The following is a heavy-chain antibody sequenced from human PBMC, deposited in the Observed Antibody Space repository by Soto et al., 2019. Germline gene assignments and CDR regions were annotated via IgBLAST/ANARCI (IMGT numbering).Heavy chain of an antibody. D-gene: IGHD2-2*01. Sequence: QVQLQQWGAGLLKPSETLSLTCAVYGGSFSGYYWSWIRQPPGTGLEWIGEINHSGSTNYNPSLKSRVTISVDTAKNQFSLKLSSVTAADTAVYYCARGDSDIVVVPAAPLLDYWGQGTLVTVSS. J-gene: IGHJ4*02. CDR1: GGSFSGYY. CDR3: ARGDSDIVVVPAAPLLDY. CDR2: INHSGST. V-gene: IGHV4-34*01.